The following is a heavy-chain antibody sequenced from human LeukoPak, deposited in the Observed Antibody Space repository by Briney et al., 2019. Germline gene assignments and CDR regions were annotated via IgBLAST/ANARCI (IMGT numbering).Heavy chain of an antibody. Sequence: PGGSLRLSCAASGFTFNIYNMTWVRQAPGKGLEWVSSISSSSSYIYYADSVKGRFTISRDNAKNSLYLHMNSLRAEDTAVYYCARDSSGWADKFDYWGQGTLVTVSS. CDR2: ISSSSSYI. CDR3: ARDSSGWADKFDY. CDR1: GFTFNIYN. V-gene: IGHV3-21*01. J-gene: IGHJ4*02. D-gene: IGHD6-19*01.